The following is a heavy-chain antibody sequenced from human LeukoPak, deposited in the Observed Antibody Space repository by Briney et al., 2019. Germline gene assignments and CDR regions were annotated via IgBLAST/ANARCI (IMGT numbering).Heavy chain of an antibody. Sequence: SETLSLTCTVSGGSISSYYWSWIRQPPGKGLEWIGYIYYSGSTNYNPSLKSRVTISVDTSKNQFSLKLSSVTAADTAVYYCARQYAYYYYYTDVWGKGTTVIVSS. CDR3: ARQYAYYYYYTDV. J-gene: IGHJ6*03. V-gene: IGHV4-59*08. D-gene: IGHD2-8*01. CDR1: GGSISSYY. CDR2: IYYSGST.